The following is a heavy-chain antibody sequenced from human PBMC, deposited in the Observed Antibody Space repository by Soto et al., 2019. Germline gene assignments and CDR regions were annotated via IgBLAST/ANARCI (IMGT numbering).Heavy chain of an antibody. V-gene: IGHV1-18*04. CDR3: ARERDDFWSGAYYYGMDV. J-gene: IGHJ6*04. D-gene: IGHD3-3*01. Sequence: ASVKVSCKASGYTFTSYGISWVRQAPGQGLEWMGWISAYNGNTNYAQKLQGRVTMTTDTSTSTAYMELRSLRSDDTAVYYCARERDDFWSGAYYYGMDVWGKGITVTVS. CDR2: ISAYNGNT. CDR1: GYTFTSYG.